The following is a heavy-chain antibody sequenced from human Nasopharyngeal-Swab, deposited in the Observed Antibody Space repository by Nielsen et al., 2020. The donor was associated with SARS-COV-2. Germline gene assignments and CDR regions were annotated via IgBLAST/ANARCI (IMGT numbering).Heavy chain of an antibody. J-gene: IGHJ6*02. D-gene: IGHD6-6*01. V-gene: IGHV3-33*01. CDR3: ARAMSSVYYGVDV. CDR1: GFTFSRHG. Sequence: GESLKISCAASGFTFSRHGMHWVRQAQGRGLEWVAIIWYDASTQCYAESVKGRFSISRDDSKNTVHLQINSLRDEDTAVYYCARAMSSVYYGVDVWGQGTTVTVSS. CDR2: IWYDASTQ.